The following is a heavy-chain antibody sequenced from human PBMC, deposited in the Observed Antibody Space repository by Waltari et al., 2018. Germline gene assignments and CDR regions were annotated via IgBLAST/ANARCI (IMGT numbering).Heavy chain of an antibody. CDR1: GFTFSSYA. CDR2: IYSGGST. CDR3: AKRFGGAIDY. J-gene: IGHJ4*02. V-gene: IGHV3-23*03. Sequence: EVQLLESGGGLVQPGGSLRLSCAASGFTFSSYAMSWVRQAPGTGLEWVSVIYSGGSTYYADSVKGRFTIARDNSKNTLYLQMNSLRAEDTAVYYCAKRFGGAIDYWGQGTLVTVSS. D-gene: IGHD3-16*01.